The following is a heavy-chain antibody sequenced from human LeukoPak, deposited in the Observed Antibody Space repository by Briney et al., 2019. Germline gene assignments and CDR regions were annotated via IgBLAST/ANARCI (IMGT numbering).Heavy chain of an antibody. Sequence: PGGSLRLSCAASGFTFSVYSMNWVRQAPGKGLEWVSSITTSSSDMYYADSVKGRFTISRDNAKNTLYLQMNSLRAEDTAVYYCAKDYSSGWYFVYYYMDVWGKGTTVTISS. CDR1: GFTFSVYS. J-gene: IGHJ6*03. V-gene: IGHV3-21*01. CDR3: AKDYSSGWYFVYYYMDV. D-gene: IGHD6-19*01. CDR2: ITTSSSDM.